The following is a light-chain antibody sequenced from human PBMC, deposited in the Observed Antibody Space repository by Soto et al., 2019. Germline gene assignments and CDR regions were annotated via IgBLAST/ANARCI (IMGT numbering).Light chain of an antibody. CDR3: LQYNNWPPWT. Sequence: EVVMTQSPSTLSFFPVERATLSCSAIASGRTSVAWYQQKRGQAPRLVIYDASIRVAGVPARFSGSGSGTEVTLTISSLQSEDFGVYHCLQYNNWPPWTFGQGTKVDIK. V-gene: IGKV3-15*01. J-gene: IGKJ1*01. CDR2: DAS. CDR1: ASGRTS.